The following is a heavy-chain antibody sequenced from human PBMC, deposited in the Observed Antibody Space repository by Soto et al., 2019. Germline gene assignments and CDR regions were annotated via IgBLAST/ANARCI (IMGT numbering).Heavy chain of an antibody. D-gene: IGHD5-18*01. Sequence: SETLSLTCTVSGGSISSYYWSWIRQPPGKGLEWIGYIYYSGSTNYNPSLKSRVTISVDTSKNQFSLKLSSVTAADTAVYYCARAPRGYSYGPFDYWGQGTLVTVSS. V-gene: IGHV4-59*01. CDR2: IYYSGST. J-gene: IGHJ4*02. CDR3: ARAPRGYSYGPFDY. CDR1: GGSISSYY.